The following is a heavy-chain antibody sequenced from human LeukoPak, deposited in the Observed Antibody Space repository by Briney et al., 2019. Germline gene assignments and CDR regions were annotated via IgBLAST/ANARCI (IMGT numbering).Heavy chain of an antibody. CDR1: GFTFSSYA. Sequence: TGGSLRLSCAASGFTFSSYAMHWVRQAPGKGLEWVAVISYDGSNKYYADSVKGRFTISRDNSKNTLHLQMNSLRAEDTAVYYCARAKQGITMIVVVRYLDYWGQGTLVTVSS. CDR3: ARAKQGITMIVVVRYLDY. J-gene: IGHJ4*02. CDR2: ISYDGSNK. V-gene: IGHV3-30*04. D-gene: IGHD3-22*01.